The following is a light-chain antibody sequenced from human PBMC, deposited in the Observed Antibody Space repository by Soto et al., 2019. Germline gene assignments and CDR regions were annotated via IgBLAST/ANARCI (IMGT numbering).Light chain of an antibody. J-gene: IGKJ1*01. V-gene: IGKV1-39*01. CDR2: RAS. CDR3: QHSYSSPPWT. CDR1: QSISTY. Sequence: DIQMTQSPSSLSASVGDRVTISCRASQSISTYLNWYQQKPGTAPRLLIYRASTVKPGVPPRFSGSGSGRDFTLTISSLRPDDIATYFCQHSYSSPPWTFGPGTKVDIK.